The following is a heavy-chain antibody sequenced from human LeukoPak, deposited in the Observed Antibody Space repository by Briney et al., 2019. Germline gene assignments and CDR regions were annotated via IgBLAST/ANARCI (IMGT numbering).Heavy chain of an antibody. CDR3: ARGVAENDY. CDR2: ISYDGSNK. D-gene: IGHD2-15*01. V-gene: IGHV3-30-3*01. J-gene: IGHJ4*02. CDR1: GFTFSSYA. Sequence: PGGSLRLSCAASGFTFSSYAMHWVRQAPGKGLEWVAVISYDGSNKYYADSVKGRFTISRDNSKNTLYLQMNSLRAEDTAVYDCARGVAENDYWGQGTLVTVSS.